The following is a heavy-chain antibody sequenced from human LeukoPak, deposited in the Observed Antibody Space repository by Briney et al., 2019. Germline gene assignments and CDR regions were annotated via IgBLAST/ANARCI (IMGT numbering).Heavy chain of an antibody. CDR1: GFTFSSYA. J-gene: IGHJ4*02. D-gene: IGHD2-2*01. Sequence: GGSLRLSCAASGFTFSSYAMHWVRQDPGKGLEYVSAISSNRGSTYYANSVKGRFTISRDNSKNTLYLQMGSLRAEDMAVYYCAREARYCSSSSCDYFDYWGQGTLVTVSS. CDR2: ISSNRGST. V-gene: IGHV3-64*01. CDR3: AREARYCSSSSCDYFDY.